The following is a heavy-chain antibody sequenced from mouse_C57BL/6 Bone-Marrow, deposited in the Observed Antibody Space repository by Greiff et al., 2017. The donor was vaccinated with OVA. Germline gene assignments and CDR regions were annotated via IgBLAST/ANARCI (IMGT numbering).Heavy chain of an antibody. CDR2: IYPGSGST. Sequence: VQLQQPGAELVKPGASVKMSCKASGYTFTSYWITWVKQRPGQGLEWIGDIYPGSGSTNYNEKFKSKATLTVDTSSSTAYMQLSSLTSEDSAVYYCAWGSDDGDLFAYWGQGTLVTVSA. CDR3: AWGSDDGDLFAY. J-gene: IGHJ3*01. D-gene: IGHD2-13*01. CDR1: GYTFTSYW. V-gene: IGHV1-55*01.